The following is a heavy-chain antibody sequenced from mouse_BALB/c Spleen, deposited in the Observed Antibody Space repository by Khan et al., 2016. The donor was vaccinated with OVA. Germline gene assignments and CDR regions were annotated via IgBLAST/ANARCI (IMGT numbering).Heavy chain of an antibody. CDR2: ISYSGNT. Sequence: QLEESGPGLVKPSQSLSLTCTVTGYSITSDYAWNWIRQFPGNKLEWMGYISYSGNTKYHPSLKSRISITRDTSKNQFFLQLNFVTIEDTATYYCARIQGGDFDYWGQGTILTV. J-gene: IGHJ2*01. D-gene: IGHD3-2*02. CDR3: ARIQGGDFDY. V-gene: IGHV3-2*02. CDR1: GYSITSDYA.